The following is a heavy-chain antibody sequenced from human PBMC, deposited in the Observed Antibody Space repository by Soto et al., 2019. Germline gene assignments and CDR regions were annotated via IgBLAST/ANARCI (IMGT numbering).Heavy chain of an antibody. Sequence: QVQLVQSGAEVKKPGASVKVSCKASGYTFTSYGISWVRQAPGQGLEWMGWISAYNGNTNYAQKLQGRVTMTTDTSTSTAYMELRSLRSDDTAVYYCARDIQILVPAHYYYYGMDVWGQGTTVTVSS. D-gene: IGHD2-2*01. J-gene: IGHJ6*02. CDR1: GYTFTSYG. V-gene: IGHV1-18*01. CDR2: ISAYNGNT. CDR3: ARDIQILVPAHYYYYGMDV.